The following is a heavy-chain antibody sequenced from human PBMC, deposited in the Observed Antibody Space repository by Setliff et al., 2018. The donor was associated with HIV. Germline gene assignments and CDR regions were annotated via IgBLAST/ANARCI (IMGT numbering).Heavy chain of an antibody. CDR2: IFTSGSA. D-gene: IGHD3-9*01. CDR3: ARAFYGISAGYYYFDV. Sequence: SETLSLTCTVSGGSISSTSHYWTWLRQPAEKGREWLGRIFTSGSASFNPSLESRVTFSVDTSKNQFALKLNSETAADTAVYYCARAFYGISAGYYYFDVWGQGTLVTVSS. J-gene: IGHJ4*02. CDR1: GGSISSTSHY. V-gene: IGHV4-61*02.